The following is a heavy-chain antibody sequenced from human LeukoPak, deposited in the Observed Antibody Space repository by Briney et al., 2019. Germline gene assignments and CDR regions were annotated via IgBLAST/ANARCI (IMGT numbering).Heavy chain of an antibody. Sequence: PRASMKVSCKASGYTFSRYYLHWVRQAPGQGLEWMGIINPSGVTTSYAQKFQDRVTMTTDTSTSTAYMELRSLRSDDTAVYYCARDRDSSSSPLFQDYFDYWGQGTLVTVSS. V-gene: IGHV1-46*01. CDR2: INPSGVTT. D-gene: IGHD6-6*01. CDR3: ARDRDSSSSPLFQDYFDY. J-gene: IGHJ4*02. CDR1: GYTFSRYY.